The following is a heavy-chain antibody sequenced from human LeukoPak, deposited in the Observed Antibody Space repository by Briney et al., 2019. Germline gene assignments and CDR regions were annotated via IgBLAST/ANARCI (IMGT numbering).Heavy chain of an antibody. D-gene: IGHD2-15*01. V-gene: IGHV3-15*01. Sequence: GGSLRLSCATSGFTSNLAWMSWVRQAPGKGLEWVGRIKRNTQGVTTDYAAAVKGRFTISRDDSKNTLYLQMNSLEIEDTGVYYCTTHPGYESYWGQGTLVTASS. CDR3: TTHPGYESY. CDR1: GFTSNLAW. CDR2: IKRNTQGVTT. J-gene: IGHJ4*02.